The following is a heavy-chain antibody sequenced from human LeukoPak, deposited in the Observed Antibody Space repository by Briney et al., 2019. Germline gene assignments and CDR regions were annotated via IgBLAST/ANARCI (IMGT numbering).Heavy chain of an antibody. D-gene: IGHD4-23*01. CDR2: IYYSGTT. Sequence: PSETLSLTCTVSGGSISSYYWGWIRQPPGKGLEWIESIYYSGTTYYNPSLKSRVTISVDTSKNQFSLKLSSVTAADTAVYYCARLMTTVVAGPYYYYFYMDVWGKGTTVTVSS. J-gene: IGHJ6*03. V-gene: IGHV4-39*01. CDR1: GGSISSYY. CDR3: ARLMTTVVAGPYYYYFYMDV.